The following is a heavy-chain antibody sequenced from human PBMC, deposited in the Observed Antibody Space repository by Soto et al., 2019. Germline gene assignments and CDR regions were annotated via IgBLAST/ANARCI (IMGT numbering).Heavy chain of an antibody. CDR2: ISYEGSNK. V-gene: IGHV3-30-3*01. CDR1: GFTFSSYA. D-gene: IGHD2-2*01. Sequence: QVQLVESGGGVVQPGRSLRLSCAASGFTFSSYAMHWVRQAPGKGLEWVAVISYEGSNKYYADSVKGRFTISRDNSKNTLYLQMNSLRAEDTAVYYCARSSTSCYDYWGQGTLVTVSS. J-gene: IGHJ4*02. CDR3: ARSSTSCYDY.